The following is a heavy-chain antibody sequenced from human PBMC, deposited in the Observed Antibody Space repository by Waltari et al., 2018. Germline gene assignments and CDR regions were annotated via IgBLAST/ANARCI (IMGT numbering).Heavy chain of an antibody. CDR1: GGSISSYY. CDR3: ARDRSYGDYGFQH. CDR2: IYYSGST. J-gene: IGHJ1*01. D-gene: IGHD4-17*01. Sequence: QVQLQESGPGLVKPSETLSLTCTVSGGSISSYYWSWIRQPPGKGLEWIGYIYYSGSTNYNPSLKGRGTISVDTSKNQFSLKLSSVTAADTAVYYCARDRSYGDYGFQHWGQGTLVTVSS. V-gene: IGHV4-59*01.